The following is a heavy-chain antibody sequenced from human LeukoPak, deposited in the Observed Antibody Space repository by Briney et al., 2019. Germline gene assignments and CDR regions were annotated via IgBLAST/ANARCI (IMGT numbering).Heavy chain of an antibody. Sequence: GESLKISCKGSGYRFTDYWIGWVRQMPGKGLEWMGIIYPGDSDTRYSPSFQGQVTISADKSISTAYLQWSSLKASDTAMYYCARQRTYYYDPPGYWGQGTLVTVSS. J-gene: IGHJ4*02. D-gene: IGHD3-22*01. CDR3: ARQRTYYYDPPGY. CDR1: GYRFTDYW. CDR2: IYPGDSDT. V-gene: IGHV5-51*01.